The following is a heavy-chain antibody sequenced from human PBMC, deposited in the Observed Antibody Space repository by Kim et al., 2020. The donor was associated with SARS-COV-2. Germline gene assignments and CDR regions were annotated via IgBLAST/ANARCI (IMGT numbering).Heavy chain of an antibody. CDR3: ARGTAMVSRSAFDI. Sequence: GGSLRLSCAASGFTFSDYYMSWIRQAPGKGLEWVSYISSSSSYTNYADSVKGRFTISRDNAKNSLYLQMNSLRAEDTAVYYCARGTAMVSRSAFDIWGQGTMVTVSS. V-gene: IGHV3-11*06. CDR2: ISSSSSYT. J-gene: IGHJ3*02. D-gene: IGHD5-18*01. CDR1: GFTFSDYY.